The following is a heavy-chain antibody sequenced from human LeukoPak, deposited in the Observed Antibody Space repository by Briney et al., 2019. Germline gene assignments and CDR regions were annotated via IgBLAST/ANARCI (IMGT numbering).Heavy chain of an antibody. J-gene: IGHJ1*01. CDR2: IATGGYTL. D-gene: IGHD2/OR15-2a*01. CDR3: ATSSFYGQL. Sequence: GGSLRLSCAASGFSFSDTYMSWIRQAPGKGLEWIAYIATGGYTLDYADSVRGRFTVSRDNAKNPLYLQMNSLRVEDTAVYYCATSSFYGQLWGQGTLVTVSS. V-gene: IGHV3-11*01. CDR1: GFSFSDTY.